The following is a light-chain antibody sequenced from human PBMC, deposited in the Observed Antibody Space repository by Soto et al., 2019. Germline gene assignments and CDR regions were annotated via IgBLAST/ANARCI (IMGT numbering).Light chain of an antibody. CDR2: DAS. Sequence: EIVLTQSPATLSLSPGERATLSCRASQSVSSYLAWYQQKPGQAPRLLIYDASNRATGIPARFSGSGSGTDFTLTISSLEPEDFAVYYCQQRSNWALTFGGGTTVDIK. CDR1: QSVSSY. CDR3: QQRSNWALT. V-gene: IGKV3-11*01. J-gene: IGKJ4*01.